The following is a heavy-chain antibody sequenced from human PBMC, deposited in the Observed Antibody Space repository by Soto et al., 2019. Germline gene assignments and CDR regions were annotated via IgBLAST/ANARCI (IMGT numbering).Heavy chain of an antibody. V-gene: IGHV1-69*05. J-gene: IGHJ4*02. CDR1: GGTFSSYA. D-gene: IGHD4-17*01. Sequence: SVKFSCTASGGTFSSYAISWVRQAPGQGLEWMGGIIPIFGTANYAQKLQGRVTMTKDTSTRTAYMELRSLRSDDTAVYYCARDTPVRRTVITHFDYWGKETLVTVSS. CDR2: IIPIFGTA. CDR3: ARDTPVRRTVITHFDY.